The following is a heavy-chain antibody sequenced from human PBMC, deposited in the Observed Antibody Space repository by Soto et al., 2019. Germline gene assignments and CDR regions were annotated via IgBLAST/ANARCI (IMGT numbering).Heavy chain of an antibody. CDR2: IHHSGST. CDR3: ALGDSSGWYHSRFRFDT. V-gene: IGHV4-59*01. J-gene: IGHJ5*02. D-gene: IGHD6-19*01. CDR1: GGSINTYY. Sequence: PSETLSLTCAVSGGSINTYYWSWVRQPPGKGLEWIGNIHHSGSTNYNPSLKSRVTISVDTSKNQFSLKLSSVTAADTAVYYCALGDSSGWYHSRFRFDTWGQGTLVTVSS.